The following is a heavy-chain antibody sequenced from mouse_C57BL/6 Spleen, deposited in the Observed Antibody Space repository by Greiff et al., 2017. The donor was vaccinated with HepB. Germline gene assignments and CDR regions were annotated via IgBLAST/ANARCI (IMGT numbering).Heavy chain of an antibody. D-gene: IGHD2-1*01. J-gene: IGHJ3*01. Sequence: QVQLQQPGAELVRPGSSVKLSCKASGYTFTSYWMHWVKQRPIQGLEWIGNIDPSDSETHYNQKFKDKATLTVDKSSSTAHMQLSSLTSEDSAVYYCARGGHYGNYAGFAYWGQGTLVTVSA. CDR1: GYTFTSYW. CDR3: ARGGHYGNYAGFAY. CDR2: IDPSDSET. V-gene: IGHV1-52*01.